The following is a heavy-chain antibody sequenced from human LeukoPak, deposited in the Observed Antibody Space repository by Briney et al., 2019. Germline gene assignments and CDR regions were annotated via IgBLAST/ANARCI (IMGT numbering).Heavy chain of an antibody. Sequence: SETLSLTCAVYGGSFSGYYWSWIRQPPGKGLEWIGEINHSGSTNYNPSLKSRVTISVDTSKNQFSLKVNSVTAADTAVYYCARGMYYDFWSANIVVYFDYWGQGTLVTVSS. CDR2: INHSGST. V-gene: IGHV4-34*01. D-gene: IGHD3-3*01. J-gene: IGHJ4*02. CDR3: ARGMYYDFWSANIVVYFDY. CDR1: GGSFSGYY.